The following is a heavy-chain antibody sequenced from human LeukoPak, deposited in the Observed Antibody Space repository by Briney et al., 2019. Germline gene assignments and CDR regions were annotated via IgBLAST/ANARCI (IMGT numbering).Heavy chain of an antibody. CDR3: ARGRRQYSSSWVHGMDV. Sequence: SETLSLTCTVSGGSISSSSYSWGWIRQPPGKGLEWIGRVYSSGSANYNPPLKSRVTMSVDTSKNQFSLKLSSVTAADTAVYYCARGRRQYSSSWVHGMDVWGQGTTVTVSS. J-gene: IGHJ6*02. D-gene: IGHD6-13*01. V-gene: IGHV4-61*05. CDR1: GGSISSSSYS. CDR2: VYSSGSA.